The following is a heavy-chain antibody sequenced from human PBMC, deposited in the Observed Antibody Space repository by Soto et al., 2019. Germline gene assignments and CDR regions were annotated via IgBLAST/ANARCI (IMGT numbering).Heavy chain of an antibody. J-gene: IGHJ6*02. CDR2: IDPSDSYT. CDR3: ARRVVAAIRPPYYYGMDV. V-gene: IGHV5-10-1*01. Sequence: LGESLKIPCKGSGYSFTSYWISWVRQMPGKGLEWMGRIDPSDSYTNYSPSFQGHVTISADKSISTAYLQWSSLKASDTAMYYCARRVVAAIRPPYYYGMDVWGQGTTVTVSS. CDR1: GYSFTSYW. D-gene: IGHD2-15*01.